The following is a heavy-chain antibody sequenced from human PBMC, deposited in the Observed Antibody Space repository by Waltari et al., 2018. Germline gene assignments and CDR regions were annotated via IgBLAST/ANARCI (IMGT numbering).Heavy chain of an antibody. CDR1: GFTFSISA. CDR3: ARGYCTGGVCYNAFDY. D-gene: IGHD2-8*02. V-gene: IGHV3-30-3*01. CDR2: ISYDGSNK. J-gene: IGHJ4*02. Sequence: QVQLVESGGGVVQPGRSLRLSCAASGFTFSISAMHWVRQAPGKGLEWVAVISYDGSNKYYADSVKGRFTISRDNSKNTLYLQMNSLRAEDTAVYYCARGYCTGGVCYNAFDYWGQGTLVTVSS.